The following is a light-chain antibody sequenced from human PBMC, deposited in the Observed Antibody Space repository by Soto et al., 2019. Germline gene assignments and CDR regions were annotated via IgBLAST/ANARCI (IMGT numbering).Light chain of an antibody. CDR3: QQYGSSEII. CDR1: QSISSN. J-gene: IGKJ5*01. Sequence: EIVMTQSPATLSVSPGERATLSCRASQSISSNLGWYQQKPGQAPRLLIFGASTRATGIPDRFSGSVSGTDFTLTITRLEPEDFAVFYCQQYGSSEIIFGQGTRLEIK. V-gene: IGKV3D-15*01. CDR2: GAS.